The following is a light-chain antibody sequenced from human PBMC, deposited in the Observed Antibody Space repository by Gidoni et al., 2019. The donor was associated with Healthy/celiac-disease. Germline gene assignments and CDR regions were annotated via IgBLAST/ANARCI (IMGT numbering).Light chain of an antibody. V-gene: IGKV1-13*02. Sequence: AIKLTQSPSSLSASVGDRVTITCRASQGMSSALAWYQQKPGKAPKLLLYDASSLESGVPSRFSVSGSGTSFTLTLSSLQPEYFATYYCQQFNSYPLTFGHGPRLEI. CDR2: DAS. CDR1: QGMSSA. J-gene: IGKJ5*01. CDR3: QQFNSYPLT.